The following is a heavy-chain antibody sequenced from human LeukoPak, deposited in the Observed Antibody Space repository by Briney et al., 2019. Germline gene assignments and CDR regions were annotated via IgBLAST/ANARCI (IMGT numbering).Heavy chain of an antibody. J-gene: IGHJ4*02. D-gene: IGHD1-1*01. CDR3: ARSRYNWNDRPDY. V-gene: IGHV5-51*01. CDR1: GYTFNSYW. Sequence: GESLKISCKTSGYTFNSYWIGWVRQMPGKGLEWMGIVYPNDSDTRYRPSFQGQVTISADKSISTAYLQWSSLKASDTAMYYCARSRYNWNDRPDYWGQGTLVTVSS. CDR2: VYPNDSDT.